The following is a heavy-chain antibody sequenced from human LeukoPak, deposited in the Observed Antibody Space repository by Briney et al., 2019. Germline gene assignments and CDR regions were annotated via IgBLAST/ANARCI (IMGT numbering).Heavy chain of an antibody. V-gene: IGHV3-23*01. J-gene: IGHJ4*02. D-gene: IGHD3-10*01. Sequence: PPGGSLRLSCAASGFTFSSYAMTWVRQAPGKGLEWVSTISGSGGSTYYADSVKGRFTISRDNSKNTLYLQMSSLRAEDTAVYYCAKVMTRTMVRGVPPSDYWGQGTLVTVSS. CDR3: AKVMTRTMVRGVPPSDY. CDR1: GFTFSSYA. CDR2: ISGSGGST.